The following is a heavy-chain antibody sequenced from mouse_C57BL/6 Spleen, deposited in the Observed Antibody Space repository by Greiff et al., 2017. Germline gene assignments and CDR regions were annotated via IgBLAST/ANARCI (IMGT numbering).Heavy chain of an antibody. J-gene: IGHJ3*01. CDR2: ILPGSGST. CDR1: GYTFTGYW. V-gene: IGHV1-9*01. CDR3: ARHSPPDGYDPRSFAY. D-gene: IGHD2-2*01. Sequence: VQLQQSGAELMKPGASVKLSCKATGYTFTGYWIEWVKQRPGHGLEWIGEILPGSGSTNYNEKFKGKATFTADTSSNTAYMQLSSLTTEDSAIYYCARHSPPDGYDPRSFAYWGQGTLVTVSA.